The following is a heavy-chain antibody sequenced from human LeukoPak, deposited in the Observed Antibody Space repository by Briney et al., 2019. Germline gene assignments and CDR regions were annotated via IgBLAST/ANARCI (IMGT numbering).Heavy chain of an antibody. CDR3: ARGDYVGNWFDP. CDR1: GYTFTSYY. Sequence: ASVKVSCKASGYTFTSYYMHWVRQAPGQGLEWMGIINPSGGSTSYAQKFQGRVTMARDTSTSTVYMELSSVRSEDTAVYYCARGDYVGNWFDPWGQGTLVTVSS. V-gene: IGHV1-46*01. J-gene: IGHJ5*02. D-gene: IGHD3-16*01. CDR2: INPSGGST.